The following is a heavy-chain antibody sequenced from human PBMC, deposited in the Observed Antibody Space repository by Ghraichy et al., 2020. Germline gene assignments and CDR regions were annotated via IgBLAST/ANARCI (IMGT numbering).Heavy chain of an antibody. J-gene: IGHJ4*02. V-gene: IGHV3-11*01. D-gene: IGHD5-18*01. Sequence: GGSLRLSCVASGFTFSDHYMSWIRQAPGRGLEWVSYISSSGDTMYVDSAKGRFTISRDNAKSSLYLQMNSLRAEDTAVYYCARGQSSYSYGFPIDYWGQGTLVTVSS. CDR3: ARGQSSYSYGFPIDY. CDR2: ISSSGDTM. CDR1: GFTFSDHY.